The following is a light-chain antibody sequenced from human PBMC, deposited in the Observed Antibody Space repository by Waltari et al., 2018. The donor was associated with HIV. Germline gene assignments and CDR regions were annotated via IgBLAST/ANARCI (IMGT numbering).Light chain of an antibody. J-gene: IGKJ1*01. Sequence: DIEMTQSPSSLSASVGDRVTITCRASQTVSRFLNWYQQKPGKAPKLLIYEASTLQSGVPSRFSGSGSGTDFTLSISSLQPEDFVTYYCQQSNSRPWTFGPGTKVDIK. CDR3: QQSNSRPWT. V-gene: IGKV1-39*01. CDR2: EAS. CDR1: QTVSRF.